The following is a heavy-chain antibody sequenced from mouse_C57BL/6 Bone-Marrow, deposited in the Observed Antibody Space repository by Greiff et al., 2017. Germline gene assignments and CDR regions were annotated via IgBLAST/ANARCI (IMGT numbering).Heavy chain of an antibody. V-gene: IGHV5-15*01. CDR3: ARRRWYFDV. CDR2: ISNLAYSI. CDR1: GFTFSDYG. Sequence: EVKVVESGGGLVQPGGSLKLSCAASGFTFSDYGMAWVRQAPRKGPEWVAFISNLAYSIYYADTVTGRFTISRENANNTLYLEMSSLRSEDTAMYYCARRRWYFDVWGTGTSVTVSS. J-gene: IGHJ1*03.